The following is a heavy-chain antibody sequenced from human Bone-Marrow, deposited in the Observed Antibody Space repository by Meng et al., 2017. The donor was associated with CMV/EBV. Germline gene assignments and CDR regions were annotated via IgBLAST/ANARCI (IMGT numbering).Heavy chain of an antibody. CDR1: GFTFSSYA. CDR3: ARGYCSSTSCYFWVDV. J-gene: IGHJ6*04. D-gene: IGHD2-2*01. CDR2: ISGSGGST. V-gene: IGHV3-23*01. Sequence: GGSLRLSCAASGFTFSSYAMSWVRQAPGKGLEWVSAISGSGGSTYYADSVKGRFTISRDNAKNSLYLQMNSLRAEDTAVYYCARGYCSSTSCYFWVDVWGEGTTVAVSS.